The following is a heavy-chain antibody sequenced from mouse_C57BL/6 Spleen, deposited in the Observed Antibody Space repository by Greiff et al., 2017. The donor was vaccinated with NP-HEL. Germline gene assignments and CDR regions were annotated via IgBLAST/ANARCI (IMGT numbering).Heavy chain of an antibody. CDR1: GFTFSDYG. D-gene: IGHD2-4*01. Sequence: EVKLLESGGGLVKPGGSLKLSCAASGFTFSDYGMHWVRQAPEKGLEWVAYISSGSSTIYYADTVKGRFTISRDNAKNTLFLQMTRLRAEDTAMYYCARQKETTMIRAWCAYWGQGTLVTVAA. J-gene: IGHJ3*01. V-gene: IGHV5-17*01. CDR3: ARQKETTMIRAWCAY. CDR2: ISSGSSTI.